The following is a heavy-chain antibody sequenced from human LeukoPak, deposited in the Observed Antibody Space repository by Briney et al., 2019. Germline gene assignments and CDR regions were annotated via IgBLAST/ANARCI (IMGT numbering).Heavy chain of an antibody. CDR1: GFTFTNYW. CDR3: ARGDWLPLPYAFDH. V-gene: IGHV3-7*01. D-gene: IGHD5-12*01. Sequence: GGSLRLSCAASGFTFTNYWMSWVRQAPGTGLEWVANIKQGGNEKYYVDSVRGRFTITRDNAKNSLYLQMNSLRAEDTAVYYCARGDWLPLPYAFDHWGQGTLVTVSS. J-gene: IGHJ4*02. CDR2: IKQGGNEK.